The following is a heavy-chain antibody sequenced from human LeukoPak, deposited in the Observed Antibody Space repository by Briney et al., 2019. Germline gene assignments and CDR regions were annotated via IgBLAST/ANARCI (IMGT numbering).Heavy chain of an antibody. D-gene: IGHD6-13*01. V-gene: IGHV3-30*04. CDR1: GFTFSSYA. Sequence: GGSLRLSCAASGFTFSSYAMHWVRQAPGKGLEWVAVISYDGSNKYYSDSVKGRFTISRDNSKNTLYLQMNSLRAEDTAVYYCASLRISSSYAFDYWGQGTLVTVSS. CDR2: ISYDGSNK. J-gene: IGHJ4*02. CDR3: ASLRISSSYAFDY.